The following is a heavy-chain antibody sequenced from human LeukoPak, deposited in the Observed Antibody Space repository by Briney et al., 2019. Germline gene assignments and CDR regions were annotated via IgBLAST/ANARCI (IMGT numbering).Heavy chain of an antibody. Sequence: GRSLRPSCAASGFTFSSYGMHWVRQAPGKGLEWVAVIWYDGSNKYYADSVKGRLTISRDNSKNTLYLQMNSLRAEDTAVYYCARDRGDSGGFDPWGQGTLVTVSS. CDR2: IWYDGSNK. J-gene: IGHJ5*02. V-gene: IGHV3-33*01. CDR3: ARDRGDSGGFDP. D-gene: IGHD4-17*01. CDR1: GFTFSSYG.